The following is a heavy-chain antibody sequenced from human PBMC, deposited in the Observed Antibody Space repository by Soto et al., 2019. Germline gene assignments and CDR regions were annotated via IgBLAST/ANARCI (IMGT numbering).Heavy chain of an antibody. CDR2: ISWNSGSI. D-gene: IGHD3-9*01. J-gene: IGHJ6*02. CDR1: GLTFDDYA. Sequence: QPGGSLRLSWAASGLTFDDYAMHWVRQAPGKGLEWVSGISWNSGSIGYADSVKGRFTISRDNAKNSLYLQMNSLRAEDTALYYCAKDLERSGRVTICLDVWGQGTTVTVSS. CDR3: AKDLERSGRVTICLDV. V-gene: IGHV3-9*01.